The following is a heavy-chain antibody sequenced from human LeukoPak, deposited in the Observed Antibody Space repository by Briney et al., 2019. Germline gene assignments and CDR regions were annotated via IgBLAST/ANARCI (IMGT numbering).Heavy chain of an antibody. D-gene: IGHD2-2*01. CDR1: GFTFSSYA. Sequence: GGSLRLSCAASGFTFSSYALSWVRQAPGKGLEWVSGITGSGGSTFYADSVKGRFTISRDNSKNTLDLQMNSLRAEDTAVYYCAKMSGDCSSTICSSFDYWGQGTLVTVSS. CDR2: ITGSGGST. V-gene: IGHV3-23*01. CDR3: AKMSGDCSSTICSSFDY. J-gene: IGHJ4*02.